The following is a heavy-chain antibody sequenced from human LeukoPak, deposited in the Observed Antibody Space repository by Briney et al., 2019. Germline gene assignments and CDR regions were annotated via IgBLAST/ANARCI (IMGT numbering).Heavy chain of an antibody. CDR3: ASSGSYRFDY. J-gene: IGHJ4*02. CDR2: ITASGTAM. CDR1: GFTFSSYA. Sequence: GGSLRLSCAASGFTFSSYAMSWVRQAPGKGLEWVSHITASGTAMFYADSVKGRFTISRDNAKNSLYLQMNSLRDEDTAVCYCASSGSYRFDYWGREPWSPSPQ. D-gene: IGHD1-26*01. V-gene: IGHV3-48*02.